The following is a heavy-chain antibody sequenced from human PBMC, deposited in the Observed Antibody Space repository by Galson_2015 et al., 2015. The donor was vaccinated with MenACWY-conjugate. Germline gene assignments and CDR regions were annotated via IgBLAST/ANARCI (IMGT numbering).Heavy chain of an antibody. CDR2: ISWDGGST. V-gene: IGHV3-43*01. Sequence: SLRLSCAASGFTFDDYTMHWVRQAPGKGLEWVSLISWDGGSTYYADSVKGRFTISRDNSKNSLYLQMNSLRTEDTALYYCAKDRGYRCSGGSCYSHYFDYWGQGTLVTVSS. D-gene: IGHD2-15*01. CDR1: GFTFDDYT. J-gene: IGHJ4*02. CDR3: AKDRGYRCSGGSCYSHYFDY.